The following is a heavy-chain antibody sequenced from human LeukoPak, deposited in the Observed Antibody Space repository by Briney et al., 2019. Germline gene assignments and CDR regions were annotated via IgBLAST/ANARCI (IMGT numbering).Heavy chain of an antibody. CDR3: AKDPREDGSGYHYFGYFDY. CDR1: GGTFSSYA. V-gene: IGHV1-69*13. J-gene: IGHJ4*02. D-gene: IGHD3-22*01. Sequence: GASVKVSCKASGGTFSSYAISWVRQAPGQGLEWMGGIIPIFGTANYAQKFQGRVTITADESTSTAYMELSSLRAEDTAVYYCAKDPREDGSGYHYFGYFDYWGQGTLVTVSS. CDR2: IIPIFGTA.